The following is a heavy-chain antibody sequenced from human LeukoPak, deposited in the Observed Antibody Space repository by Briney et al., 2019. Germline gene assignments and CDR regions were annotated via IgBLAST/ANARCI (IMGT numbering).Heavy chain of an antibody. CDR2: ISWNSGSI. Sequence: GGSLRLSCAASGFTYDDYAMHWVRQAPGKGLEWVSGISWNSGSIGYADSVKGRFTISRDNAKNSLYLQMNSLRAEDTALYYCAKSVSDAFDTWGQGTMVTVSS. J-gene: IGHJ3*02. CDR1: GFTYDDYA. CDR3: AKSVSDAFDT. V-gene: IGHV3-9*01.